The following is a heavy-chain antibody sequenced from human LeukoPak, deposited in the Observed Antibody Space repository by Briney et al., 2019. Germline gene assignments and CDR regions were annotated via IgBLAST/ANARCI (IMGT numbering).Heavy chain of an antibody. D-gene: IGHD6-19*01. CDR2: IYYSGST. Sequence: SETLSLTCAVYGGSFSSYYWGWIRQPPGKGLEWIGSIYYSGSTYYNPSLKSRVTISVDTSKNQFSLKLSSVTAADTAVYYCARRSAVAGTAISWFDPWGQGTLVTVSS. CDR3: ARRSAVAGTAISWFDP. J-gene: IGHJ5*02. V-gene: IGHV4-39*01. CDR1: GGSFSSYY.